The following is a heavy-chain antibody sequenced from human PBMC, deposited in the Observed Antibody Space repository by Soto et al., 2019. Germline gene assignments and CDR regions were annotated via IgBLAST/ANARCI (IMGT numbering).Heavy chain of an antibody. CDR1: GYSFTSYW. J-gene: IGHJ3*02. D-gene: IGHD1-7*01. CDR2: IYPGDSDT. Sequence: PGESLKISCKGSGYSFTSYWIGWVRQMPGKGLEWMGIIYPGDSDTRYSPSFQGQVTISADKSISTAYLQWSSLKASDTAMYYCARIAVNWNYSNDAFDIWGQGTMVTVSS. CDR3: ARIAVNWNYSNDAFDI. V-gene: IGHV5-51*01.